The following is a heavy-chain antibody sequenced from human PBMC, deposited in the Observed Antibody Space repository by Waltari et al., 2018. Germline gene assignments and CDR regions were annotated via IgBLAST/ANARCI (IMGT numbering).Heavy chain of an antibody. D-gene: IGHD2-8*01. CDR2: IYDSGNT. CDR1: GGSISSSSYY. V-gene: IGHV4-39*01. CDR3: ARHPAMTIMLWYFDL. J-gene: IGHJ2*01. Sequence: QLQLQESGPGLVKPSETLSLTCTVSGGSISSSSYYWGWIRQPPGKALELIGSIYDSGNTYYNPSLKSRVTISVDTSKNQFSLKLSSVTAADTAVYYCARHPAMTIMLWYFDLWGRGTLVTVSS.